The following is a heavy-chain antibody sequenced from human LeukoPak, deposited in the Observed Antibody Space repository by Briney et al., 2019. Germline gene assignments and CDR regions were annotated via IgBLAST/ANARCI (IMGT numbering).Heavy chain of an antibody. J-gene: IGHJ4*02. CDR3: ARHSLERNTATLVY. Sequence: PAASLKTSCKGSGYSFTSYWIGWVRQLPGEGLEWMGIIYSSDSDTRYSPSFQGQVTISADKSISTAYLQWSSLKASDTAMYYCARHSLERNTATLVYWGQGTLVTVSS. CDR2: IYSSDSDT. D-gene: IGHD5-18*01. CDR1: GYSFTSYW. V-gene: IGHV5-51*01.